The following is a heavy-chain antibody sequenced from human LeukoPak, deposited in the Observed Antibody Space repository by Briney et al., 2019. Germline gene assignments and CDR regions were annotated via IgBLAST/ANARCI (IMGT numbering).Heavy chain of an antibody. CDR3: ATEVCSGGSCYHTFGY. Sequence: ASVKVSCKVSGYTLTELSMHWVRQAPGKGLEWMGGFDPEDGETIYAQKFQGRVTMTEDTSTDTAYMELSSLRSEDTAVYYCATEVCSGGSCYHTFGYWGQGTLVTVSS. CDR2: FDPEDGET. V-gene: IGHV1-24*01. CDR1: GYTLTELS. D-gene: IGHD2-15*01. J-gene: IGHJ4*02.